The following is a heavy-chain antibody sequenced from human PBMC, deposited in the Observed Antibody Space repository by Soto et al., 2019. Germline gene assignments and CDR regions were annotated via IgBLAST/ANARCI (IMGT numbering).Heavy chain of an antibody. CDR3: ARDHYCSGDTCYLISFDY. CDR2: ISSSGDTI. CDR1: GFTFSTYS. J-gene: IGHJ4*02. D-gene: IGHD2-15*01. V-gene: IGHV3-48*02. Sequence: GGSLRLSCAASGFTFSTYSMNWVRQAPGKGLEWVSFISSSGDTIHYADSVKGRFTVSRDNAKNSLYLQMNSLRDEDTAVYYCARDHYCSGDTCYLISFDYWGQGTQVTVSS.